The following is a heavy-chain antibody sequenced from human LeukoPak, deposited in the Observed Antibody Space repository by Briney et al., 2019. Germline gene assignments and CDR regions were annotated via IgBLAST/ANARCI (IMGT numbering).Heavy chain of an antibody. V-gene: IGHV4-61*02. J-gene: IGHJ4*02. D-gene: IGHD6-19*01. CDR3: ARILYSSNIDY. CDR1: GGSISSGSYY. Sequence: SETLSLTCTVSGGSISSGSYYWSWIRQPAGKGLEWIGRIYTSGSTNYNPSLKSRVTISVDTSKDQFSLKLSSVTAADTAVYYCARILYSSNIDYWGQGTLVTVSS. CDR2: IYTSGST.